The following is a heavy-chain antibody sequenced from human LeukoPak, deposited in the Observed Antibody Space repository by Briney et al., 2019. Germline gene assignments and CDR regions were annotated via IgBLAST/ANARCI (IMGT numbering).Heavy chain of an antibody. V-gene: IGHV4-59*01. D-gene: IGHD4-23*01. J-gene: IGHJ4*02. CDR2: ISYGGST. CDR1: GGSISSYY. CDR3: ARTRAYGGRPDY. Sequence: SETLSLTCTVSGGSISSYYWSWIRQPPGKGLEWIGYISYGGSTNYNPSLKSRVTISVDTSKNQFSLKLTSVTAADTAVYYCARTRAYGGRPDYWGQGTLVTVSS.